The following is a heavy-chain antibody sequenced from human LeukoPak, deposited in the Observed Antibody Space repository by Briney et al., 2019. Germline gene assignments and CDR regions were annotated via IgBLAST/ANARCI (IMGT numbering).Heavy chain of an antibody. CDR3: ARVAYCGGDCLDYYFDY. J-gene: IGHJ4*02. V-gene: IGHV1-69*04. Sequence: ASVKVFCKASGGTFSSYAISWVRQAPGQGLEWMGRIIPILGIANYAQKFQGRVTITADKSTSTAYMELSSLRSEDTAVYYCARVAYCGGDCLDYYFDYWGQGTLVTVSS. CDR1: GGTFSSYA. CDR2: IIPILGIA. D-gene: IGHD2-21*02.